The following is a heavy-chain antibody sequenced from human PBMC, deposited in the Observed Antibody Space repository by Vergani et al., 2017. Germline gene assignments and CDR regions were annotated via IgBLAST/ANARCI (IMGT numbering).Heavy chain of an antibody. V-gene: IGHV3-23*01. D-gene: IGHD5-24*01. CDR2: IKNTGDST. CDR1: GFTFSSNA. CDR3: GRGSDNYN. Sequence: EVQLLQSEGAVVQPGGSLRLSCVASGFTFSSNAMSWVRQGHGKGLEWVSSIKNTGDSTHYAECVKGQLTISRDNSTNTLYLQMNSLRVEDTAVYYCGRGSDNYNWGQGTLVTVSS. J-gene: IGHJ4*02.